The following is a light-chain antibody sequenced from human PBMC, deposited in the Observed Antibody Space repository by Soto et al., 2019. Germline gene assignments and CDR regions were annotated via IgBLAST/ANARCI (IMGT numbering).Light chain of an antibody. J-gene: IGKJ2*01. CDR2: WAS. Sequence: DIVMTQSPDSLAVSLGERATINCKSSQSVLYSSNNKNYLAWYQQKPGQPPKLLIYWASTRESGVPERFSGSGSGTDFTPTISSLQAEDVAVYYCQQYYGIPYTFGQGTKLEIK. CDR1: QSVLYSSNNKNY. V-gene: IGKV4-1*01. CDR3: QQYYGIPYT.